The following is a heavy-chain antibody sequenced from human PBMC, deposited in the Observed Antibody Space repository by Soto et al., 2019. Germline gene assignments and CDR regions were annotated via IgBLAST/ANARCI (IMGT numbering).Heavy chain of an antibody. J-gene: IGHJ6*02. Sequence: HPGGSLRLSCTASGFIFSNYGMHWVRQAPGKGLEWVAVISYDGDNKYYADSVKGRFTISRDNSKNRLYLQMNSLRAEDTAVYYCAKDIALVRGVIIDVDVWGQGTTVTVSS. D-gene: IGHD3-10*01. CDR3: AKDIALVRGVIIDVDV. CDR2: ISYDGDNK. CDR1: GFIFSNYG. V-gene: IGHV3-30*18.